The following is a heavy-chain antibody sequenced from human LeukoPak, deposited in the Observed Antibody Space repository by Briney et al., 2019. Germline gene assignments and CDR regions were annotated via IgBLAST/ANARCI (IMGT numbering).Heavy chain of an antibody. J-gene: IGHJ4*02. CDR3: ARSRDGYNQNDY. D-gene: IGHD5-24*01. V-gene: IGHV1-69*06. CDR1: GGTFSSYA. Sequence: SVKVSCKASGGTFSSYAISWVRQAPGQGLEWMGGIIPIFGTANYAQKFQGRVTITADKSTSTAYMELSSLRSEDTAVYYCARSRDGYNQNDYWGQGTLVTVSS. CDR2: IIPIFGTA.